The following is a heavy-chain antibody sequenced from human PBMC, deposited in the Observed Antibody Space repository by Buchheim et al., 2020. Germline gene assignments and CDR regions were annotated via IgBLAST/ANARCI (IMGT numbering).Heavy chain of an antibody. J-gene: IGHJ4*02. D-gene: IGHD2-2*01. CDR3: ARRIVVPAAILGYYFDY. V-gene: IGHV4-34*01. Sequence: QVQLQQWGAGLLKPSETLSLTCAVYGGSFSGYYWSWIRQPPGKGLEWIGEINHSGSTNYNPSLQSRVTISVDTSKNQVSLKLSSVTAADTAVYYCARRIVVPAAILGYYFDYWGQGTL. CDR2: INHSGST. CDR1: GGSFSGYY.